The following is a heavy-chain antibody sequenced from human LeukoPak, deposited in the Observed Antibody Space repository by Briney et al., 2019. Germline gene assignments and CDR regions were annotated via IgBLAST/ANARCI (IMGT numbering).Heavy chain of an antibody. CDR1: GLIFSSYW. CDR3: ARDGSSHYYFDY. V-gene: IGHV3-74*01. J-gene: IGHJ4*02. Sequence: GGSLRLSCAASGLIFSSYWMNWVRQAPGKGLVWVSRVSPGGSSTDYADSVKGRFTISRDNAQNTLPLQMNSLRAEDTAVYYCARDGSSHYYFDYWGQGTLVTVSS. CDR2: VSPGGSST. D-gene: IGHD2-15*01.